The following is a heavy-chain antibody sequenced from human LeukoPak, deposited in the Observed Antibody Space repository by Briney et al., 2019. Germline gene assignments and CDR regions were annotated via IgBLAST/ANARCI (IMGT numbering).Heavy chain of an antibody. CDR3: ARFWNHGMDV. J-gene: IGHJ6*02. Sequence: GGSLRLSCAASGFTVSSNYMTWVRQAPGKGLEWVAIIYSGGSTAHADSVKGRFTISRDNAKNTLYLQMNSLRAEDTAVYYCARFWNHGMDVWGQGTTVTVSS. V-gene: IGHV3-66*01. D-gene: IGHD1-1*01. CDR1: GFTVSSNY. CDR2: IYSGGST.